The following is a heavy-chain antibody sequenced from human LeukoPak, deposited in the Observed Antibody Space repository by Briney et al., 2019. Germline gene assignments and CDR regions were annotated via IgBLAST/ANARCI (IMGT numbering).Heavy chain of an antibody. CDR2: IIPIFGTA. Sequence: ASVKVSCKASGGTFSSYAISWVRQAPGQGLEWMGGIIPIFGTANYAQKFQGRVTITADKSTSTAYMELSSLRSEDTAVYYCVEGGIAPLNWFDPWGQGTLVTVSS. CDR1: GGTFSSYA. V-gene: IGHV1-69*06. D-gene: IGHD6-13*01. CDR3: VEGGIAPLNWFDP. J-gene: IGHJ5*02.